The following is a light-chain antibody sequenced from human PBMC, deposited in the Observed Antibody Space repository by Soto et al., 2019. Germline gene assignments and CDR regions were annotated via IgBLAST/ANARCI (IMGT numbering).Light chain of an antibody. CDR3: QQRSNWWT. CDR1: QSVSSY. Sequence: EIVLTQSPATLSLSPGERATLSCRASQSVSSYLAWYQQKPGQAPRLLIYDASNRATGIPARFSGSGSGTDLTLTISSLEPEDFAVYYCQQRSNWWTFGQGTKVELK. J-gene: IGKJ1*01. V-gene: IGKV3-11*01. CDR2: DAS.